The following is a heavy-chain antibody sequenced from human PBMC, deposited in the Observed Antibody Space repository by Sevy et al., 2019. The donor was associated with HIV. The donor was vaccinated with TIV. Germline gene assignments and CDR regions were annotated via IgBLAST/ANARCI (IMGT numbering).Heavy chain of an antibody. J-gene: IGHJ4*02. CDR3: ARAVLEISTWRSDY. Sequence: EGSLRLSCAASGFTFSSYRMTWVRQAPGKGLEWVSCISSTSAYINYADSVKGRFTISRDNAKNLLYLQMDSLRAEDTAVYYCARAVLEISTWRSDYWGQGTLVTVSS. D-gene: IGHD1-1*01. V-gene: IGHV3-21*01. CDR2: ISSTSAYI. CDR1: GFTFSSYR.